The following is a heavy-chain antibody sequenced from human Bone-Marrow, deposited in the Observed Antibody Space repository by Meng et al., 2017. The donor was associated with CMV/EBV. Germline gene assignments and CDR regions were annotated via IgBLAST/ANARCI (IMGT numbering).Heavy chain of an antibody. CDR1: GVSISNYY. Sequence: SETLSLTCTVSGVSISNYYWSWIRQPPGKGLEWIGYIYYSGSTNYNPSLKSRVTISVDTSKNEFSLKLSSVTAADTAVYYCARSKYSSSFSVYYYYGVEVWGQGTTVTVYS. V-gene: IGHV4-59*01. J-gene: IGHJ6*02. CDR2: IYYSGST. D-gene: IGHD6-6*01. CDR3: ARSKYSSSFSVYYYYGVEV.